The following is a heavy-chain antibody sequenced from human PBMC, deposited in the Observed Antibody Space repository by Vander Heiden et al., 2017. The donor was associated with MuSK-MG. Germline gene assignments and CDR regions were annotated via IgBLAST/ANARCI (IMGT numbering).Heavy chain of an antibody. V-gene: IGHV1-69*12. CDR3: ARVGSGGSFWSGYYD. CDR2: IIPIFGTA. CDR1: GGTFSSYA. D-gene: IGHD3-3*01. J-gene: IGHJ4*02. Sequence: QVQLVQSGAEVKKPGSSVKVSCKASGGTFSSYAISWVRQAPGQGLEWMGGIIPIFGTANYAQKFQGRVTITADESTSTAYMELSRLRSEDTAVYYCARVGSGGSFWSGYYDWGQGTLVTVSS.